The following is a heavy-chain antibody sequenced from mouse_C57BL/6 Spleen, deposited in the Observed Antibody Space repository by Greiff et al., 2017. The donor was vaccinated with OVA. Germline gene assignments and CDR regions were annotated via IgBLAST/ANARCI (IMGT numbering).Heavy chain of an antibody. CDR3: AHYYGSSYEAWFAY. CDR2: IYPGDGDT. Sequence: LVESGPELVKPGASVKISCKASGYAFSSSWMNWVKQRPGKGLEWIGRIYPGDGDTNYNGKFKGKATLTADKSSSTAYMQLSSLTSEDSAVYFCAHYYGSSYEAWFAYWGQGTLVTVSA. J-gene: IGHJ3*01. CDR1: GYAFSSSW. D-gene: IGHD1-1*01. V-gene: IGHV1-82*01.